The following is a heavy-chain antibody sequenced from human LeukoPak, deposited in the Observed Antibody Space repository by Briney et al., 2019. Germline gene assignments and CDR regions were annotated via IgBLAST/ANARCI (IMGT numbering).Heavy chain of an antibody. CDR2: IYYSGST. Sequence: PSETLSLTCTVSGGSISSSSYYWGWIRQPPGKGLEWIGSIYYSGSTYYNPSLKSRVTISVDTSKNQFSLKLSSVTAADTAVYYCARHARNYYGSGSYRSYNWFDPWGQGTLVTVSS. V-gene: IGHV4-39*01. CDR3: ARHARNYYGSGSYRSYNWFDP. J-gene: IGHJ5*02. CDR1: GGSISSSSYY. D-gene: IGHD3-10*01.